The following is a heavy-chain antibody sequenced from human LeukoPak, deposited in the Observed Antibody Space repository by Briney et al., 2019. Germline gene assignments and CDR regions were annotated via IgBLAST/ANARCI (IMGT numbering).Heavy chain of an antibody. V-gene: IGHV3-23*01. D-gene: IGHD2-8*02. CDR1: GFTFSNHA. J-gene: IGHJ5*02. CDR2: ISANGVDT. CDR3: AKDVWWSVS. Sequence: GGSLRLSCVASGFTFSNHAMTWVRQAPGKGLEWVSAISANGVDTFYAPSVKGRLTISRDNSKNTLYLQINSLRAGDTAIYYCAKDVWWSVSWGQGTLVTVSS.